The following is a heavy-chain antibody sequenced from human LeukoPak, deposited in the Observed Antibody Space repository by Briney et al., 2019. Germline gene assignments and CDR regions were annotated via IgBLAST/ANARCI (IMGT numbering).Heavy chain of an antibody. V-gene: IGHV1-3*01. CDR2: INAGNGNT. Sequence: ASVKVSCKASGYTFTSYAMHWVRQAPGQRLEWMGWINAGNGNTKYSQKFQGRVTITRDTSASTAYMELSSLRSEDTAVYYCARRSGYYDSSGPDHYYGMDVWGQGTTVTVSS. CDR1: GYTFTSYA. CDR3: ARRSGYYDSSGPDHYYGMDV. J-gene: IGHJ6*02. D-gene: IGHD3-22*01.